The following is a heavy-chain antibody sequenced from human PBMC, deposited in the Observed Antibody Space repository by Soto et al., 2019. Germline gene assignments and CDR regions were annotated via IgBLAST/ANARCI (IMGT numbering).Heavy chain of an antibody. V-gene: IGHV3-53*01. CDR3: ARAGYGSGWGELYNWFDP. J-gene: IGHJ5*02. CDR1: GFTVSSNY. Sequence: GGSLRLSCAASGFTVSSNYMSWVRQAPGKGLEWVSVIYSGGSTYYADSVKGRFTISRDNSKNTLYLQMNSLRAEDTAVYYCARAGYGSGWGELYNWFDPWGQGTLVTVSS. D-gene: IGHD3-10*01. CDR2: IYSGGST.